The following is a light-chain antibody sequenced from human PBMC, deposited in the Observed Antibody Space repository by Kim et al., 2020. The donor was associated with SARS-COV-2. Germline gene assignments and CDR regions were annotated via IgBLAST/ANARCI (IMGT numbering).Light chain of an antibody. V-gene: IGLV1-47*01. Sequence: GQRVTITCSGSQSNVGSQFVDWYQQFPGKAPKILVYSNGQRPSGVPDRFSASKSGTSAFLAISGLRSEDEADYFCATWDDSLNGVIIGGGTQLTVL. CDR3: ATWDDSLNGVI. J-gene: IGLJ2*01. CDR2: SNG. CDR1: QSNVGSQF.